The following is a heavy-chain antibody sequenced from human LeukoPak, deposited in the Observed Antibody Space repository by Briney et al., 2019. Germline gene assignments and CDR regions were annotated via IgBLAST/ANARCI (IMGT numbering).Heavy chain of an antibody. D-gene: IGHD1-26*01. V-gene: IGHV1-2*02. CDR2: INPNSGGT. CDR1: GYTFTGYY. J-gene: IGHJ4*02. CDR3: ARGGRLGSYYVTEVDY. Sequence: ASVKVSCKASGYTFTGYYMHWVRQAPGQGLEWMGWINPNSGGTNYAQKFQGRVTMTRDASISTAYMELSRLRSDDTAVYYCARGGRLGSYYVTEVDYWGQGTLVTVSS.